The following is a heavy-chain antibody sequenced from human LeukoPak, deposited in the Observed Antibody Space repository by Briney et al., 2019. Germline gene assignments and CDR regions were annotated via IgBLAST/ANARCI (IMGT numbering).Heavy chain of an antibody. CDR2: IYYSGAT. D-gene: IGHD1-26*01. J-gene: IGHJ4*02. Sequence: PSETLSLTCTVSGASISRSSYSWNWIRQPPGKGLEWIGSIYYSGATYYNPSLKSRVTISVDTSKNQFSLKLSSVTAADTAVYYCARSSGSYYVWGQGTLVTVSS. CDR1: GASISRSSYS. V-gene: IGHV4-39*01. CDR3: ARSSGSYYV.